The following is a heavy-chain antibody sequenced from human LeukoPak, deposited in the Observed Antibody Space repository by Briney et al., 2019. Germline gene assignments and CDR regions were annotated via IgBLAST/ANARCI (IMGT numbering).Heavy chain of an antibody. CDR1: GGTFISYA. J-gene: IGHJ3*02. CDR3: ARVDKAVAGFAFDI. D-gene: IGHD6-19*01. Sequence: SVKVSCKASGGTFISYAISWVRQAPGQGLEWMGGIIPIFGTANYAQKFQGRVTITTDESTSTAYMELSSLRSEDTAVYYCARVDKAVAGFAFDIWGQGTMVTVSS. CDR2: IIPIFGTA. V-gene: IGHV1-69*05.